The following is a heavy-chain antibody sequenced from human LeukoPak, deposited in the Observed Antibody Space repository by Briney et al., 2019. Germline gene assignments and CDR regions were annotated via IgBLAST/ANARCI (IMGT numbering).Heavy chain of an antibody. CDR3: ARGGYDFWSGYSVPRY. CDR1: GYTFTGYY. CDR2: INPNSGGT. Sequence: ASVKVSCKASGYTFTGYYMHWVRQAPGQGLEWMGWINPNSGGTNYAQKFQGRGTTTRDTSISTAYMELSRLRSDDTAVYYCARGGYDFWSGYSVPRYWGQGTLVTVSS. V-gene: IGHV1-2*02. D-gene: IGHD3-3*01. J-gene: IGHJ4*02.